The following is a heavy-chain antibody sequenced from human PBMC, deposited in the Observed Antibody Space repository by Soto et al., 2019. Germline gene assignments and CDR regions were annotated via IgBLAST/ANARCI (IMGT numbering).Heavy chain of an antibody. Sequence: QVQLVQSGAEVKKPGSSVEVSCKASGGTFGSYAISWVRQAPGQGLEWMGGIIPIPGTANYAQKFQGRATIAADESTSTAYMELSSLRSEDTAVYYCARSQGSSTSLEIYYYYYYGMDVWGQGTTVTVSS. CDR1: GGTFGSYA. D-gene: IGHD2-2*01. J-gene: IGHJ6*02. CDR2: IIPIPGTA. V-gene: IGHV1-69*01. CDR3: ARSQGSSTSLEIYYYYYYGMDV.